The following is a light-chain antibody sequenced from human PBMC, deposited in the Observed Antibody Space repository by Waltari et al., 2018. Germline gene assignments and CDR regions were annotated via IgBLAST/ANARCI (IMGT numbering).Light chain of an antibody. V-gene: IGKV1-39*01. J-gene: IGKJ5*01. Sequence: DIQMTQSPSSLSASVVDQVTITCRASQSISSYLNWYQQKPGTAPKLLIYAISNLQSGVPSRFSGSKSGTDFTLTIRSVQPEDFAIYYCQQSFDTAVFGQGTRLELK. CDR1: QSISSY. CDR2: AIS. CDR3: QQSFDTAV.